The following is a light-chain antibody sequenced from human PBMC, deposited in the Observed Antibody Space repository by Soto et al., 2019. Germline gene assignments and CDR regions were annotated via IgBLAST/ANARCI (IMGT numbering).Light chain of an antibody. Sequence: EIVMTQSTATLSVSPGERATLSCRASQGIGDTLAWYQQKPGQTPRLLIYDTSTRATGVPARFSGSRSGAEFTLTINSLQSEDFGVYYCQRYNNCPLTFGGGTKVEVK. CDR2: DTS. CDR1: QGIGDT. CDR3: QRYNNCPLT. J-gene: IGKJ4*01. V-gene: IGKV3-15*01.